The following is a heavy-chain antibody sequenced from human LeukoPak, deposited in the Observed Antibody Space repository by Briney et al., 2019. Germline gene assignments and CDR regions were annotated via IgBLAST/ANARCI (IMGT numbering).Heavy chain of an antibody. CDR1: GGSISSSSYY. V-gene: IGHV4-39*01. CDR2: IYYSGST. Sequence: SETLSLTCTVSGGSISSSSYYWGWIRQPPGMGLEWIGSIYYSGSTYYNPSLKSRVTISVDTSKNQFSLKLSSVTAADTAVYYCARQRNPVVTLFDYWGQGTLVTVSS. J-gene: IGHJ4*02. CDR3: ARQRNPVVTLFDY. D-gene: IGHD3-22*01.